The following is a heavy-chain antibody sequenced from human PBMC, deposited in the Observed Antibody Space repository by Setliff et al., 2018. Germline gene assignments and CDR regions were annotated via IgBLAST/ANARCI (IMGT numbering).Heavy chain of an antibody. J-gene: IGHJ4*02. V-gene: IGHV4-4*03. Sequence: PETLSLTCAVSGGSISSIYWWSWVRQPPGKGLEWIGEINHSGSTNYNPSLKSRVTISVDKSKNQFSLRLTSVTAADTAVYYCARFAGSSWVDYWGQGTLVTVSS. D-gene: IGHD6-13*01. CDR2: INHSGST. CDR1: GGSISSIYW. CDR3: ARFAGSSWVDY.